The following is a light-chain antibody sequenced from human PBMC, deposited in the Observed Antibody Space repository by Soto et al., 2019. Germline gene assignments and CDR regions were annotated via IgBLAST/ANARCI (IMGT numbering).Light chain of an antibody. CDR3: SSYTSDNTGDV. J-gene: IGLJ1*01. V-gene: IGLV2-14*01. CDR2: AVS. CDR1: SSDLGAYTS. Sequence: QSVPTQPASVSGTTGQSITISCTGTSSDLGAYTSVSSCQQHSGKAPKVMIYAVSKRPSGVSNRFSGSKSGNTASLTISGLQGEDEAHYYCSSYTSDNTGDVYGTGTKGNV.